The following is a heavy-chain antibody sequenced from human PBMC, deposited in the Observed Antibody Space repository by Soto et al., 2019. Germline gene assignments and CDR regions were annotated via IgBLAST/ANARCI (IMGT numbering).Heavy chain of an antibody. CDR2: INAGNGNT. Sequence: ASVKVSCKASGYTFTSYAMHWVRQAPRQRLEWMGWINAGNGNTKYSQKFQGRVTITRDTSASTAYMELSSLRSEDTAVYYCATVVGVPAAMGDAFDIWGQGTMVTVS. CDR1: GYTFTSYA. CDR3: ATVVGVPAAMGDAFDI. V-gene: IGHV1-3*01. D-gene: IGHD2-2*01. J-gene: IGHJ3*02.